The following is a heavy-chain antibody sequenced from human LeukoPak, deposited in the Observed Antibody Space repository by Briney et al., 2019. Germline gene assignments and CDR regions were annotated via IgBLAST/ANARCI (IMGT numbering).Heavy chain of an antibody. CDR2: INPNSGDT. CDR3: ATDGLRYFDWLLN. J-gene: IGHJ4*02. V-gene: IGHV1-2*02. D-gene: IGHD3-9*01. CDR1: GYTFTGYY. Sequence: ASVKVSCKASGYTFTGYYMHWVRQAPGQGLEWMGWINPNSGDTNYAQKFQGRVTMTRDTSISTAYMELSSLRSEDTAVYYCATDGLRYFDWLLNWGQGTLVTVSS.